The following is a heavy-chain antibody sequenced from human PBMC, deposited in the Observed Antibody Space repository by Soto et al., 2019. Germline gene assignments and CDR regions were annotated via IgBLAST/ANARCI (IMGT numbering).Heavy chain of an antibody. D-gene: IGHD3-10*01. CDR3: ARGWVGEFVYYFDY. V-gene: IGHV1-18*01. CDR2: ISAYNGNT. J-gene: IGHJ4*02. CDR1: GYYTFTSYG. Sequence: QVQLVQSGAEVKKPGASVKVSCKASGYYTFTSYGISWVRQAPGQGLEWMGWISAYNGNTNYAQKLQGRVTMTTDTSTSTAYMELRSLRSDDTAVYYCARGWVGEFVYYFDYWGQGTLVTVSS.